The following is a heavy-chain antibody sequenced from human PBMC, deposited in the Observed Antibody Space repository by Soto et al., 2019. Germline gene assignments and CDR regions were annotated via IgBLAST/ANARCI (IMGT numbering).Heavy chain of an antibody. D-gene: IGHD5-18*01. J-gene: IGHJ4*02. CDR1: GFTFSSYG. CDR2: IPYDGSNK. V-gene: IGHV3-30*18. Sequence: QVQLVESGGAVFQPGKSLSLPCEAPGFTFSSYGMTWIRQAPGKGLEWVAAIPYDGSNKFHADSVKGRFTISRDNSQNTLYLQMNSLSTEDTAVYYCAKDIVRYTYGACDNWGQGALVTVSS. CDR3: AKDIVRYTYGACDN.